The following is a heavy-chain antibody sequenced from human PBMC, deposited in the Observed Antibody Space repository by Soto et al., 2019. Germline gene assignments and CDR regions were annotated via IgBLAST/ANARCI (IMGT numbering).Heavy chain of an antibody. CDR1: GGSISNNY. CDR2: IYSNGRT. D-gene: IGHD4-17*01. CDR3: ARSYRDSYEH. V-gene: IGHV4-4*07. Sequence: QVQLQESGPRLVKPSETLSLTCNVSGGSISNNYWTWIRQPAGKGLEWIGRIYSNGRTNFNPSLKSRISMSIDTSKNQFSLKLTSVTAADADVYSCARSYRDSYEHWGQGTLVTVSS. J-gene: IGHJ1*01.